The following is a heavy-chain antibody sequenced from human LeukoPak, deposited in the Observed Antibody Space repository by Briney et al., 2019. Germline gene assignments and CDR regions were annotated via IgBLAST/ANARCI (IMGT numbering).Heavy chain of an antibody. D-gene: IGHD2-2*02. Sequence: GASVNVSCKASGGTFSSYAISWVRQAPGQGLEWMGGIIPIFGTANYAQKFQGRVTITADESTSTAYMELSSLRSEDTAVYYCARDQGGYCSSTSCYTDYYYYYGMDVWGQGTTVTVSS. J-gene: IGHJ6*02. CDR2: IIPIFGTA. CDR3: ARDQGGYCSSTSCYTDYYYYYGMDV. CDR1: GGTFSSYA. V-gene: IGHV1-69*13.